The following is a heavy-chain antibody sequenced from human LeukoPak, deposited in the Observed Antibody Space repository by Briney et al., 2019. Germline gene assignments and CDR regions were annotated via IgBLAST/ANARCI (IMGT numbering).Heavy chain of an antibody. D-gene: IGHD6-13*01. J-gene: IGHJ4*02. CDR2: INPNTGGT. V-gene: IGHV1-2*02. CDR3: ARGPRAAADDY. CDR1: GYALTGYY. Sequence: GASVKVSCKASGYALTGYYMHWVRQAPGQGLEWMGWINPNTGGTTFAQKFQGRVTLTSDTSSTTAYMQLSRLRSDDTAVYFCARGPRAAADDYWGQGTLVTVSS.